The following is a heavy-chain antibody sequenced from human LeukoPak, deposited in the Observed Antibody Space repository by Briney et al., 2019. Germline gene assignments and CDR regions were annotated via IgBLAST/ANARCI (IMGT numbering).Heavy chain of an antibody. CDR2: ISSNGGRT. D-gene: IGHD4-17*01. CDR3: VKDGADYGENGWLDP. V-gene: IGHV3-64D*09. Sequence: GGSVTLFCAASGFTLSSYAMLGVREAPGGGLEYVSVISSNGGRTYYADSVKGRFTISRDNSNNTLYLQMTSLRPEDTAVYYCVKDGADYGENGWLDPRGREPWSPSPQ. CDR1: GFTLSSYA. J-gene: IGHJ5*02.